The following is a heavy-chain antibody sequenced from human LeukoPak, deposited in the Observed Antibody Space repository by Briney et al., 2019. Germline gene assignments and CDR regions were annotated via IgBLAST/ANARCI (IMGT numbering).Heavy chain of an antibody. Sequence: PSETLSLTCSVSGGSISSYYWSWIRQPPGKGLEWIGYIYYSGSTNYNPSLKSRVTISVDTSKNQFSLKLSSVTAADTAVYYCARDQLWFGSKKTGGAFDIWGQGTMVTVSS. CDR2: IYYSGST. V-gene: IGHV4-59*01. J-gene: IGHJ3*02. CDR1: GGSISSYY. CDR3: ARDQLWFGSKKTGGAFDI. D-gene: IGHD3-10*01.